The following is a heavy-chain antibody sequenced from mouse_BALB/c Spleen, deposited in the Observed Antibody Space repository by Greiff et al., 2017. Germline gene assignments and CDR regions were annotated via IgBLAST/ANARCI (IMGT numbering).Heavy chain of an antibody. V-gene: IGHV1-69*02. D-gene: IGHD1-2*01. CDR3: TRPDGSMDY. Sequence: QVQLQQPGAELVRPGASVKLSCKASGYTFTSYWINWVKQRPGQGLEWIGSIYPSDSYTNYNQKFKDKATLTVDKSSSTAYMQLSSPTSEDSAVYYCTRPDGSMDYWGQGTSVTVSS. CDR1: GYTFTSYW. CDR2: IYPSDSYT. J-gene: IGHJ4*01.